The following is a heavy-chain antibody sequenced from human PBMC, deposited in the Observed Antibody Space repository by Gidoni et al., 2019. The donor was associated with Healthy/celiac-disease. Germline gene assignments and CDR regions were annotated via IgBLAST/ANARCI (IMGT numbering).Heavy chain of an antibody. Sequence: EVQLLESGGGLVQPGGSLRLSCAASGFPFTSYPMSWVRQAPGKGLEWVSAISGSGGSTYYADSVKGRFTISRDNSKNTLYLQMNSLRAEDTAVYYCAKDRGDRDGYNYPDAFDIWGQGTMVTVSS. CDR2: ISGSGGST. V-gene: IGHV3-23*01. J-gene: IGHJ3*02. D-gene: IGHD5-12*01. CDR1: GFPFTSYP. CDR3: AKDRGDRDGYNYPDAFDI.